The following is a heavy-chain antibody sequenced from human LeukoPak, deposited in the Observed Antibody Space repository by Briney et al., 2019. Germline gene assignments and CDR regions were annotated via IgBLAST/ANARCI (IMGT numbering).Heavy chain of an antibody. D-gene: IGHD4-17*01. CDR3: ARAGDYVDY. CDR2: IYRSGST. V-gene: IGHV4-30-2*01. CDR1: GGSISSGGYS. J-gene: IGHJ4*02. Sequence: SQTLSLTCAVSGGSISSGGYSWSWIRQPPGKGLEWIGYIYRSGSTYYNPSLKSRVTISVDRSKNQFSLKLSSVTAADTAVYYCARAGDYVDYWGQGTLVTVSS.